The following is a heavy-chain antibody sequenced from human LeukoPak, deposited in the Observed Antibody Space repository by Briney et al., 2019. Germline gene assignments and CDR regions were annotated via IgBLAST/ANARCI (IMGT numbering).Heavy chain of an antibody. CDR2: IYYSGST. CDR3: ARLALRYFDWLGSAFDI. Sequence: SETLSLTCTVSGGSISSSSYYWGWIRQPPGKGLEWIGSIYYSGSTYYNPSLKSRVTISVDTSKNQFSLKLSSVTAADTAVYYCARLALRYFDWLGSAFDIWGQGTMVIVSS. D-gene: IGHD3-9*01. J-gene: IGHJ3*02. V-gene: IGHV4-39*01. CDR1: GGSISSSSYY.